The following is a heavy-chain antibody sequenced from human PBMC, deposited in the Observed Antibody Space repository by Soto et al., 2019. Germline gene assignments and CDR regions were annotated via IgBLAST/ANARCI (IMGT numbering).Heavy chain of an antibody. CDR2: IYYSGST. D-gene: IGHD3-3*01. Sequence: SETLSLTCTVSVGSVSSGSYYWSWIRQPPGKGRQWIGYIYYSGSTNYNPSLKSRVTISVDTSKNQFSLKLSSVTAADTAVYYCARAGTYYDFWSGHPHDGMDVWGQGTPVTVSS. V-gene: IGHV4-61*01. CDR1: VGSVSSGSYY. J-gene: IGHJ6*01. CDR3: ARAGTYYDFWSGHPHDGMDV.